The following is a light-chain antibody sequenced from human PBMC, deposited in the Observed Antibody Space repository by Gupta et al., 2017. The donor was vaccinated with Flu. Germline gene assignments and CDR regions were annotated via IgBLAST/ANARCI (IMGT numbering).Light chain of an antibody. V-gene: IGLV2-8*01. J-gene: IGLJ3*02. CDR2: EVS. CDR1: SSDVGGYNY. CDR3: SSYAGSNNWV. Sequence: QSALTQPPSASGSLGQSVTISCTGTSSDVGGYNYVYWYQQHQGKAPKLIIYEVSKRPSGVPDRFSGSKSGNTASLTVSGLQAEDEADYYCSSYAGSNNWVFGGWTKLTVL.